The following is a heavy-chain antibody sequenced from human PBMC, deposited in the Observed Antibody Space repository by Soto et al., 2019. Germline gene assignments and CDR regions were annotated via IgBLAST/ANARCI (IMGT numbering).Heavy chain of an antibody. Sequence: EVQLVESGGGLVQPGRSLRLSCAASGFSFGDHAMQWVRQVPGKGLEWVSSISWNGESIGYADSVKGRFTISRDNGKKPVYLQMNSLRGEDMAFYYCAKDVRSSGLYDGFDAFGQGTLVTVS. CDR1: GFSFGDHA. J-gene: IGHJ5*02. CDR2: ISWNGESI. CDR3: AKDVRSSGLYDGFDA. D-gene: IGHD6-19*01. V-gene: IGHV3-9*03.